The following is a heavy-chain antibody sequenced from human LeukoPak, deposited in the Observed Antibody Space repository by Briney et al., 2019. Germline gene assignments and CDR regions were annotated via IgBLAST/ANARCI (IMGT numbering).Heavy chain of an antibody. CDR3: APGSSGYYFV. D-gene: IGHD3-22*01. CDR1: GGSISSYY. J-gene: IGHJ4*02. V-gene: IGHV4-59*04. CDR2: IYYSGRT. Sequence: SETLSLTCTVSGGSISSYYWSWIRQPPGKGLEWIGSIYYSGRTYYKPSLKSRVTISVDTSKNQFSLKLNSVTAADTAVYYCAPGSSGYYFVWGQGTLVTVSS.